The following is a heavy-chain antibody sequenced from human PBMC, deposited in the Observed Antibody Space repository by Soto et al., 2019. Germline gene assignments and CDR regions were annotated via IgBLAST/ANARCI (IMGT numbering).Heavy chain of an antibody. D-gene: IGHD1-1*01. Sequence: GGSLRLSCVASGFTFDTYGIHWVRQAPGKGLQWVALISYEGSNTYYADSVRGRFTISRDNSKNTLYLQMNTLRPEDTGVYYCARVTPGNNLYYFSGLDFWGQGTSVTV. CDR3: ARVTPGNNLYYFSGLDF. CDR1: GFTFDTYG. CDR2: ISYEGSNT. V-gene: IGHV3-30-3*01. J-gene: IGHJ6*02.